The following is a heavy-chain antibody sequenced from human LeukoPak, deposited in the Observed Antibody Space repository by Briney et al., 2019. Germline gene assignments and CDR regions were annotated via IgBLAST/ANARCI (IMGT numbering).Heavy chain of an antibody. CDR3: VRLHAGTGNFDS. Sequence: SETLSLTCTVSGGSISSSAYYWGWIRQSPGNGLEWIETINYSGDTYYNPSLKSRVTISVDTSMNQLSLELKSVTAADTAVYYCVRLHAGTGNFDSWGQGALVTVAS. D-gene: IGHD1-1*01. J-gene: IGHJ4*02. V-gene: IGHV4-39*07. CDR2: INYSGDT. CDR1: GGSISSSAYY.